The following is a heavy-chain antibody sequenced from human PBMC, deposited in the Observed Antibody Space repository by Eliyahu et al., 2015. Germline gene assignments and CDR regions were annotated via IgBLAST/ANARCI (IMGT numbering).Heavy chain of an antibody. CDR3: ATSAGFWSHSDY. J-gene: IGHJ4*02. CDR1: GETLSNDV. D-gene: IGHD3-3*01. V-gene: IGHV1-69*01. CDR2: FLPVXGTT. Sequence: QVQLVQSGAEVKGPGSSVKVSCKASGETLSNDVISWVRQAPGQGLEWMGGFLPVXGTTTYAQKFQGRITIIPDGSTSTHYMELSALTSEDTATYYCATSAGFWSHSDYWGPGTLVTVSS.